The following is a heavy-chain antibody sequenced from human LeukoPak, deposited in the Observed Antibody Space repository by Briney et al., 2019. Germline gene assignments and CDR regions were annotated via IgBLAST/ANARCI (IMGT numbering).Heavy chain of an antibody. D-gene: IGHD6-19*01. CDR2: IRPDGDRT. CDR1: GFTFSTYA. J-gene: IGHJ4*02. CDR3: ARELSSSVAGTSGVLDY. Sequence: PGGSLRLSCAASGFTFSTYAITWVRQGPGKGLEWVSAIRPDGDRTYYANSVRGRFTISRDNSNNMLFLQMNNLRAEDTAVHYCARELSSSVAGTSGVLDYWGQGTLVTVSS. V-gene: IGHV3-23*01.